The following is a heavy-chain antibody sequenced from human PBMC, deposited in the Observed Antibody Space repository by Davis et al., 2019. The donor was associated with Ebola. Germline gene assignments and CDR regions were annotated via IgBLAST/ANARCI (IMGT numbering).Heavy chain of an antibody. CDR1: GYTFTSYG. CDR3: ARGGILAAAGFDY. V-gene: IGHV1-3*01. Sequence: ASVKVSCKASGYTFTSYGISWVRQAPGQRLEWMGWINAGNGDTKYSQKFQGRVTITRDTSASTAYMELSSLRSEDTAVYYCARGGILAAAGFDYWGQGTLVTVSS. J-gene: IGHJ4*02. CDR2: INAGNGDT. D-gene: IGHD6-13*01.